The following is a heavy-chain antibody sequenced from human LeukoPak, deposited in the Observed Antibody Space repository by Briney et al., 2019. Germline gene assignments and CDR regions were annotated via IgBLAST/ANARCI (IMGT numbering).Heavy chain of an antibody. Sequence: GGSLRLSCAVSGITLSNYGMSWVRQAPGKGLEWVARIGGRGGGTNYADSAKGRFTISRDNSKNTLYLQMNSLRAEDTAVYFCAKRGVVIRVILVGFHKEAYYFDSWGQGALVTVSS. V-gene: IGHV3-23*01. CDR2: IGGRGGGT. CDR1: GITLSNYG. J-gene: IGHJ4*02. D-gene: IGHD3-22*01. CDR3: AKRGVVIRVILVGFHKEAYYFDS.